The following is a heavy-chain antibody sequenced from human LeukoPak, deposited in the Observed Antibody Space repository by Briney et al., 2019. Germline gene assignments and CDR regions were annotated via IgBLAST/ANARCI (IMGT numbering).Heavy chain of an antibody. CDR3: AVLLTLYDAFDI. J-gene: IGHJ3*02. V-gene: IGHV4-38-2*01. CDR2: IYHSGST. D-gene: IGHD4/OR15-4a*01. Sequence: NASETLSLTCAVSGYSISSGYYWGWIRQPPGKGLEWIGSIYHSGSTYYNPSLKSRVTISVDTSKNQFSLKLSSVTAADTAVYYCAVLLTLYDAFDIWGQGTMVTVSS. CDR1: GYSISSGYY.